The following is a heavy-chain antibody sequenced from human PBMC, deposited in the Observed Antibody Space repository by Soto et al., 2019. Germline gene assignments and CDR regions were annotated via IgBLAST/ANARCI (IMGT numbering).Heavy chain of an antibody. CDR1: GFTFSSYT. D-gene: IGHD6-6*01. Sequence: PGGSLRLSCAASGFTFSSYTMNWVRQAPGKGLEWVSSISSSSSYIYYADSVKGRFTISRDNANNSLYLQMNSLRAEDTAAYYFAGDVPQNDPFDIWGQGTMVTVSS. CDR3: AGDVPQNDPFDI. CDR2: ISSSSSYI. J-gene: IGHJ3*02. V-gene: IGHV3-21*01.